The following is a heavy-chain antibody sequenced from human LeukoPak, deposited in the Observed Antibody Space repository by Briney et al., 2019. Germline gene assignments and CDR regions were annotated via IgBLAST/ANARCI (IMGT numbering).Heavy chain of an antibody. V-gene: IGHV4-31*03. Sequence: SETLSLTCTVSGGSISSGGYYWSWIRQHPGRGLEWIGYIYYSGITYYNPSLKSRVTISVDTSNNQFSPKLSSVTAADTAVYYCARELKSYFDYWGQGTLVTVSS. CDR2: IYYSGIT. CDR1: GGSISSGGYY. CDR3: ARELKSYFDY. J-gene: IGHJ4*02.